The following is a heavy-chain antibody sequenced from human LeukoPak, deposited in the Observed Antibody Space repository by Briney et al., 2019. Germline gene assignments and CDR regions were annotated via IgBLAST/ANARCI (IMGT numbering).Heavy chain of an antibody. CDR1: GYSFTSYW. D-gene: IGHD2-15*01. Sequence: GESLQISCKGSGYSFTSYWIGWVRQMPGKGLEWMGIIYPGDSDTRYSPSFQGQVTISADKSISTAYLQWSSLKASDTAMYYCARHKYCSGGSCYSASYYYYGMDVWGQGTTVTVSS. J-gene: IGHJ6*02. V-gene: IGHV5-51*01. CDR2: IYPGDSDT. CDR3: ARHKYCSGGSCYSASYYYYGMDV.